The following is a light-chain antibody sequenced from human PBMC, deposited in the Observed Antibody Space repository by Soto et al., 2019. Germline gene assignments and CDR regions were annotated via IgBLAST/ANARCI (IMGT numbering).Light chain of an antibody. J-gene: IGKJ2*01. Sequence: EIVMTQSPATLSLSPGERATLSCRASQTIDNTLAWYQRKPGQAPRLLIYDASTRATGVPARFTGSESGTDFTLTISSLQSEDFAVYYCQHYNYWPYTFGQGTKVDI. CDR2: DAS. CDR3: QHYNYWPYT. V-gene: IGKV3-15*01. CDR1: QTIDNT.